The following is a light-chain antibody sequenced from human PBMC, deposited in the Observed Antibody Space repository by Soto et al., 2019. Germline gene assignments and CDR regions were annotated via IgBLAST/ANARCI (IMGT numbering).Light chain of an antibody. Sequence: DIQMTQSPSSLSASVGDRVTLTCRASQGISNDLAWYQQKPGKLPTLLIYDAYTLQSGVPSLCSGSGSGTDFTLTSSNLQPADVATYYCQKYSPAPWTVREGTKVEIK. V-gene: IGKV1-27*01. CDR1: QGISND. CDR3: QKYSPAPWT. CDR2: DAY. J-gene: IGKJ1*01.